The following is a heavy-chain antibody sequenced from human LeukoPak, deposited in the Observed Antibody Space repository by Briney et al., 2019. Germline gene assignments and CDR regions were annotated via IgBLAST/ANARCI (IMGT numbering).Heavy chain of an antibody. CDR3: AKGRGLFPSSNDY. D-gene: IGHD3-10*01. Sequence: GGSLRLSCAASGFTSSSYAMSWVRQAPGKGLEWVSSITGSGAKTYYADPVKGRFTISRDDSKRILYLQMNSLRAEDTAVYYCAKGRGLFPSSNDYWGQGTLVTVSS. V-gene: IGHV3-23*01. CDR2: ITGSGAKT. CDR1: GFTSSSYA. J-gene: IGHJ4*02.